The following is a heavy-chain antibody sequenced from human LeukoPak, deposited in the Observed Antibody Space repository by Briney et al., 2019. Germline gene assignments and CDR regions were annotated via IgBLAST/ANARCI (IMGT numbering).Heavy chain of an antibody. CDR2: IIPIFGTA. V-gene: IGHV1-69*01. CDR3: ARVASGYSYGYLDY. D-gene: IGHD5-18*01. J-gene: IGHJ4*02. Sequence: SVNVSCKASGGTFSSYAISWVRQAPGQGLEWMGGIIPIFGTANYAQKFQGRVTITADESTSTAYMELSSLRSEDTAVYYCARVASGYSYGYLDYWGQGTLVTVSS. CDR1: GGTFSSYA.